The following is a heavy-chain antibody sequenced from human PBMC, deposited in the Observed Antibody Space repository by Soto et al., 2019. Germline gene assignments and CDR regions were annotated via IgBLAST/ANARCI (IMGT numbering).Heavy chain of an antibody. CDR2: INPSGGST. CDR1: GYTFTSYY. J-gene: IGHJ3*02. D-gene: IGHD2-21*02. Sequence: GASVKVSCKASGYTFTSYYMHWVRQAPGQGLEWMGIINPSGGSTSYAQKFQGRVTMTRDTPTSTVYMELSSLRYEDTAVYYCARDPQMAYCGRACYSVVGDAFHIWGQGTMVPVSS. V-gene: IGHV1-46*01. CDR3: ARDPQMAYCGRACYSVVGDAFHI.